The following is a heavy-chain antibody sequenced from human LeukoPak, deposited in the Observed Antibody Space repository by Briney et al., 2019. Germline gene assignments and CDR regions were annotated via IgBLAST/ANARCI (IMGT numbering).Heavy chain of an antibody. CDR3: AREGYDFWSGSNYYYGMDV. V-gene: IGHV3-21*01. J-gene: IGHJ6*02. D-gene: IGHD3-3*01. Sequence: GGSLRLSCAASGFTFSSYSMNWVRQAPGKGLEWVSSISSSSSYIYYADSVKGRFTISRDNAKNSLYLQMNSLRAEDTAVYYCAREGYDFWSGSNYYYGMDVWGQGTTVTVSS. CDR2: ISSSSSYI. CDR1: GFTFSSYS.